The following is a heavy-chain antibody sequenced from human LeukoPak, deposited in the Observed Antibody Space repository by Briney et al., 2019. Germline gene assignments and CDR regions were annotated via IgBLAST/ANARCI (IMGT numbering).Heavy chain of an antibody. Sequence: GGTLRLSCAASGFTFGSYGMSWVRQAPGKGLEWVSAISGSGGSTYYADSVKGRFTISRDNSKNTLYLQMNSLRAEDTAVYYCARDLGGWGVVVVIRYYMDVWGKGTTVTVSS. CDR3: ARDLGGWGVVVVIRYYMDV. CDR1: GFTFGSYG. V-gene: IGHV3-23*01. D-gene: IGHD3-22*01. J-gene: IGHJ6*03. CDR2: ISGSGGST.